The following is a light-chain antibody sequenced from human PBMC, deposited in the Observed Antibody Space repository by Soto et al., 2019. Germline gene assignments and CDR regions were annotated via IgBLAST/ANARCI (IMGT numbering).Light chain of an antibody. CDR1: QSVSSN. CDR2: GAS. J-gene: IGKJ5*01. V-gene: IGKV3-15*01. CDR3: QQDYNLPIT. Sequence: EIVMTQSPATLSVSPGERATLSCRASQSVSSNLAWYQQKPGQAPRLLIYGASTRATGIPARFSGSGSGTDFILTISSLQPEDFAVYYCQQDYNLPITFGQGTRLEIK.